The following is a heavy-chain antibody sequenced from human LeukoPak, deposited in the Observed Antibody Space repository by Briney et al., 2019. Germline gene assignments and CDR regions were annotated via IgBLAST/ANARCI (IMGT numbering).Heavy chain of an antibody. CDR2: ISGSGGST. CDR1: GFTFSTYA. D-gene: IGHD4-17*01. V-gene: IGHV3-23*01. Sequence: GGSLRLSCAASGFTFSTYAMSWVRQAPGKGLEWVSAISGSGGSTYYADSVKGRFTISRDNAKNSLYLQMNSLRAEDTAVYYCARDSTVTTIDYWGQGTLVAVSS. J-gene: IGHJ4*02. CDR3: ARDSTVTTIDY.